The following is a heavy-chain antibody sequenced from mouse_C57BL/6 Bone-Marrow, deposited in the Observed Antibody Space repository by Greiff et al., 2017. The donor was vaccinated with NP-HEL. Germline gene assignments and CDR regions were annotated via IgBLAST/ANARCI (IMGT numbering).Heavy chain of an antibody. J-gene: IGHJ3*01. CDR1: GYTFTEYT. V-gene: IGHV1-62-2*01. CDR3: ARRGDYDRGFAY. Sequence: VKLMESGAELVKPGASVKLSCKASGYTFTEYTIHWVKQRSGQGLEWIGWFYPGSGSIKYNEKFKDKATLTADKSSSTVFMELSRLTSEVSSVYFCARRGDYDRGFAYWGQGTLVTVSA. CDR2: FYPGSGSI. D-gene: IGHD2-4*01.